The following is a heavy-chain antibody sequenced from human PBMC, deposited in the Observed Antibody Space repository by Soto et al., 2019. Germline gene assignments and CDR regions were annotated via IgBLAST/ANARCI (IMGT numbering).Heavy chain of an antibody. Sequence: VQLVQSGAEVKKPGASVRVSCKASGYTFTSFGLSWVRQAPGQGPEWMGWISPESDQATYAHKFLGRITITTDTCTTTAYMDLRSLRSDDTAVYYCTRVLFFISPSTVTTDAYWGQGTLVSVS. CDR3: TRVLFFISPSTVTTDAY. D-gene: IGHD4-17*01. CDR1: GYTFTSFG. CDR2: ISPESDQA. V-gene: IGHV1-18*01. J-gene: IGHJ4*02.